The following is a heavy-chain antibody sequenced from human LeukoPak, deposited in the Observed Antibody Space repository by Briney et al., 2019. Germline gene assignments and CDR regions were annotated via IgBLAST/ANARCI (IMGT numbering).Heavy chain of an antibody. CDR3: ARELLTEGFDY. CDR1: GSSISSYY. V-gene: IGHV4-4*07. J-gene: IGHJ4*02. Sequence: SEALSLTCTVSGSSISSYYWSWIRQPAGKGLEWIGRIYTSGSTNYNPSLKSRVTMSVDTSKNQFSLKLSSVTAADTAVYYCARELLTEGFDYWGQGTLVTVSS. CDR2: IYTSGST. D-gene: IGHD2-15*01.